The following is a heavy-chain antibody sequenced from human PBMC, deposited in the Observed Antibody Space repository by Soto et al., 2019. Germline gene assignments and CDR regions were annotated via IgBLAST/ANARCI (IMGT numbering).Heavy chain of an antibody. CDR1: GGSISSGGYY. D-gene: IGHD2-15*01. Sequence: PSETLSLTCTVSGGSISSGGYYWSWIRQHPGKGLEWIGYIYYSGSTYYNPSLKSRVTISVDTSKNQFSLKLSSVTAADTAVYYCARGVKAEESMAYYFDYWGQGTLVTVSS. CDR3: ARGVKAEESMAYYFDY. J-gene: IGHJ4*02. V-gene: IGHV4-31*03. CDR2: IYYSGST.